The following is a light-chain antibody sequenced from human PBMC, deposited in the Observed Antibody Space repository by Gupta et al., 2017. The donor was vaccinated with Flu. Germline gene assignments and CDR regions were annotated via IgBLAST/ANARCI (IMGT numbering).Light chain of an antibody. CDR2: KNN. Sequence: QSVLTQPPPASGTPGQRVTISCSGSSSNIGSNYVYWYQQFPGTAPKLLIYKNNQRPSGVPDRFSGSKSGTSASLAISGLRSEDEADYYCATWDDSLSGRVFGGGTKMTVL. V-gene: IGLV1-47*01. J-gene: IGLJ3*02. CDR1: SSNIGSNY. CDR3: ATWDDSLSGRV.